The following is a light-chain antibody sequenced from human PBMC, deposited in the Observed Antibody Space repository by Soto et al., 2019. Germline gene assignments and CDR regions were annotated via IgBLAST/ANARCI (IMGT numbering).Light chain of an antibody. Sequence: DIPMTQSPSTLSASVGDRVTITCRASQSISSWLAWYQQKPGKAPKLLIYKATILESGVPSRLSGSGSGTEFTLTIRCVKTNDFATESCQQYGSHPFTFGHGTKVDIK. CDR3: QQYGSHPFT. CDR2: KAT. V-gene: IGKV1-5*03. J-gene: IGKJ3*01. CDR1: QSISSW.